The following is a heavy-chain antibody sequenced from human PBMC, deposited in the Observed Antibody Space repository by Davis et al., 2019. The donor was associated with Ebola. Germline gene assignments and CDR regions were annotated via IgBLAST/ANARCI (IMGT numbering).Heavy chain of an antibody. V-gene: IGHV1-69*04. Sequence: AASVKVSCKASGGTFSSYAISWVRQAPGQGLEWMGRIIPILGIANYAQKFQGRVTITADKSTSTAYMELSSLRSEDTAVYYCARARCSSTSCYYYYGMDVWGQGTTVTVS. J-gene: IGHJ6*02. CDR2: IIPILGIA. CDR3: ARARCSSTSCYYYYGMDV. CDR1: GGTFSSYA. D-gene: IGHD2-2*01.